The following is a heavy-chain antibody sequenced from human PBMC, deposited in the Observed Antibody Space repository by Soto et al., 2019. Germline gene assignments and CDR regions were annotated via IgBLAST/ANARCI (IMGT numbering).Heavy chain of an antibody. Sequence: QMPLVQSGPEVKKPGTSVKVSCKASGFTFTSSAVQWVRQARGQRLEWIGWIVVGSGNTNYAQKFQERVTITRDMSTSTAYMELSSLRSEYTAVYYCAADPPRTYYDFWSGSSTLEPPRPYGMDVWVQGTTVTVSS. CDR2: IVVGSGNT. J-gene: IGHJ6*02. CDR3: AADPPRTYYDFWSGSSTLEPPRPYGMDV. CDR1: GFTFTSSA. V-gene: IGHV1-58*01. D-gene: IGHD3-3*01.